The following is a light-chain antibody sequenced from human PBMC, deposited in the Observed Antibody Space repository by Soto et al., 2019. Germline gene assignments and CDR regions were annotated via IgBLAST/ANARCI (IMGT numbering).Light chain of an antibody. V-gene: IGLV2-14*03. CDR1: SGDVGSYNY. J-gene: IGLJ2*01. Sequence: QSVLTQPASVSGSPGQSITISCTGTSGDVGSYNYVSWYQHHPGKAPKLMIYDVSNRPSGVSNRFSGSKSGNTASLTISGLQVEDEADYYCSSYTSSSTLDVVFGGGTQLTVL. CDR2: DVS. CDR3: SSYTSSSTLDVV.